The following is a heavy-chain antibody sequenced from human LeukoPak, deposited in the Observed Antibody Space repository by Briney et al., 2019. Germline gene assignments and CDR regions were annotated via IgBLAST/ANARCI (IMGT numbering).Heavy chain of an antibody. CDR2: IKQDGSEK. CDR3: AKDLAFGTTNYFDY. J-gene: IGHJ4*02. V-gene: IGHV3-7*03. Sequence: PGGSLRLSCAASGFTFSSYWMSWVRQAPGKGLEWVANIKQDGSEKYYVDSVKGRFTISRDNAKNSLYLQMNSLRAEDTAVYYCAKDLAFGTTNYFDYWGQGTLVTLSS. CDR1: GFTFSSYW. D-gene: IGHD1-7*01.